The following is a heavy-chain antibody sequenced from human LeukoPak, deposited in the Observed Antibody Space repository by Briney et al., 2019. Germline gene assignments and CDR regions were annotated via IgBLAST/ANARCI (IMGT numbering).Heavy chain of an antibody. CDR1: GGSVSSGSYY. J-gene: IGHJ6*03. CDR2: IYYSGST. V-gene: IGHV4-61*01. D-gene: IGHD3-3*01. Sequence: SETLSLTCTVSGGSVSSGSYYWSWIRQPPGKGLEWIGYIYYSGSTNYNPSLKSRVTISVDTSKNQFSLKLSSVTAADTAVYYCARAPSVLRFLEWFYYNMDVWGKGTTVTVSS. CDR3: ARAPSVLRFLEWFYYNMDV.